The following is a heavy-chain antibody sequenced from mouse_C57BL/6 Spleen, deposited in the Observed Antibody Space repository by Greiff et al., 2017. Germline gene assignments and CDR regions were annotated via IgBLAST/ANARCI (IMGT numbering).Heavy chain of an antibody. D-gene: IGHD1-1*01. CDR3: ARSGDYYGSRAWFAY. V-gene: IGHV1-63*01. CDR2: IYPGGGYT. CDR1: GYTFTNYW. J-gene: IGHJ3*01. Sequence: LVESGAELVRPGTSVKMSCKASGYTFTNYWIGWAKQRPGHGLEWIGDIYPGGGYTNYNEKFKGKATLTADKSSSTAYMQFSSLTSEDSAIYYCARSGDYYGSRAWFAYWGQGTLVTVSA.